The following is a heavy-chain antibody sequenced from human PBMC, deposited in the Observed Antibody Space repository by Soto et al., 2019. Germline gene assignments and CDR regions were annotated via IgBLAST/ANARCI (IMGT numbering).Heavy chain of an antibody. CDR3: ARDYGVDAFDI. J-gene: IGHJ3*02. CDR2: ISSSSSYI. V-gene: IGHV3-21*01. CDR1: GFTFSSYS. D-gene: IGHD2-15*01. Sequence: GGSLGLSCAASGFTFSSYSMNWVRQAPGKGLEWVSSISSSSSYIYYADSVKGRFTISRDNAKNSLYLQMNSLRAEDTAVYYCARDYGVDAFDIWGQGTMVTVSS.